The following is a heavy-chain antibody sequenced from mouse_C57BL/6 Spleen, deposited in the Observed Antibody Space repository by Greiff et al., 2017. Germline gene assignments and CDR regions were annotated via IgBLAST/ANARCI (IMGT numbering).Heavy chain of an antibody. CDR2: IYPGSGST. CDR3: ARRGYYGGPSWFAY. V-gene: IGHV1-55*01. CDR1: GYTFTSYW. J-gene: IGHJ3*01. Sequence: VQLQQSGAELVKPGASVKMSCKASGYTFTSYWITWVKQRPGQGLEWIGDIYPGSGSTNYNEKFKSKATLTVDTSSSTAYMQLSSLTSEDSAVYYCARRGYYGGPSWFAYWGQGTLVTVSA. D-gene: IGHD1-1*01.